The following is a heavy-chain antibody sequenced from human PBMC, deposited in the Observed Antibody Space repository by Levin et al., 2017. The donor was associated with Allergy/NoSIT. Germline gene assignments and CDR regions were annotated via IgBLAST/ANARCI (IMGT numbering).Heavy chain of an antibody. V-gene: IGHV7-4-1*02. CDR1: GYTFTSYA. CDR3: ARDFRGRSSSPSRDY. D-gene: IGHD6-13*01. CDR2: INTNTGNP. Sequence: GESLKISCKASGYTFTSYAMNWVRQAPGQGLEWMGWINTNTGNPTYAQGFTGRFVFSLDTSVSTAYLQISSLKAEDTAVYYCARDFRGRSSSPSRDYWGQGTLVTVSS. J-gene: IGHJ4*02.